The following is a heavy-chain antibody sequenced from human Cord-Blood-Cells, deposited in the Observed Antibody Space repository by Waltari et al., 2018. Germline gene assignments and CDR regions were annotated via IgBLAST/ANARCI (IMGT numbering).Heavy chain of an antibody. CDR3: ARGRLQWELPPHAEYFQY. V-gene: IGHV4-34*01. Sequence: QVQLQQWGAGLLKPSETLSLTCAVYGGSFSVYYWSWIRQPPGKGLEWIGEINHNGSTNYNPSLKSRVTISVDTSKNQFSLKLSSVTAADTAVYYCARGRLQWELPPHAEYFQYWGQGTLVTVSS. J-gene: IGHJ1*01. CDR1: GGSFSVYY. CDR2: INHNGST. D-gene: IGHD1-26*01.